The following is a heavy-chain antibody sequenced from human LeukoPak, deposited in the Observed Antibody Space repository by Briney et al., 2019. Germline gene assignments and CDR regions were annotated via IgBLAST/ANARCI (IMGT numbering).Heavy chain of an antibody. V-gene: IGHV4-59*01. CDR2: IYYSGST. D-gene: IGHD3-10*01. Sequence: SETLSLTCTVSGGSISSYYWSWIRQPPGKGLEWIGYIYYSGSTNYNPSLKSRVTISVDTSKNQFSLKLSSVTAADTAVYYCARGGSYYHYYFDYWGQGTLVTVSS. J-gene: IGHJ4*02. CDR3: ARGGSYYHYYFDY. CDR1: GGSISSYY.